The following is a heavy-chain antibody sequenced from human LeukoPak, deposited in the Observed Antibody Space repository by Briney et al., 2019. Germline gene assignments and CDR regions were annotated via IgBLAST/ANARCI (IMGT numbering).Heavy chain of an antibody. Sequence: PGGSLRLSCAASGFTFSDYHMDWVRQAPGKGLEWVGRIRDKADSYTTEYAASVKGRFTISRDDSKNSLSLQMNSLKTEDTAVYYCAAVRGVMGYWGQGTLVTVSS. CDR1: GFTFSDYH. J-gene: IGHJ4*02. V-gene: IGHV3-72*01. CDR2: IRDKADSYTT. CDR3: AAVRGVMGY. D-gene: IGHD3-10*02.